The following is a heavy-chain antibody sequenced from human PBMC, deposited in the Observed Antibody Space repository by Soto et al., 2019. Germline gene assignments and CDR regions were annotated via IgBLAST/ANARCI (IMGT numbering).Heavy chain of an antibody. J-gene: IGHJ4*02. CDR3: AKGHYDSSGYYGSVGY. CDR2: ISGSGGST. V-gene: IGHV3-23*01. Sequence: EVQLLESGGGLVQPGGSPRLSCAASGFTFSSYAMSWVRQAPGKGLEWVSAISGSGGSTYYADSVKGRFTISRDNSKNTLYLQMNSLRAEDTAVYYCAKGHYDSSGYYGSVGYWGQGTLVTVSS. D-gene: IGHD3-22*01. CDR1: GFTFSSYA.